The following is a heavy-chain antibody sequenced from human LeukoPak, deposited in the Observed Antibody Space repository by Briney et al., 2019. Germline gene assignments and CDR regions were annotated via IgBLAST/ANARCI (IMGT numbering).Heavy chain of an antibody. CDR2: IYYSGST. CDR3: ARDSRSGNDAFDI. CDR1: GGSISSYY. D-gene: IGHD6-6*01. J-gene: IGHJ3*02. Sequence: SETLSLTYTVSGGSISSYYWSWIRQPPGKGLEWIGYIYYSGSTNYNPSLKSRVTISVDTSKNQFSLKLSSVTAADTAVYYCARDSRSGNDAFDIWGQGTMVTVSS. V-gene: IGHV4-59*01.